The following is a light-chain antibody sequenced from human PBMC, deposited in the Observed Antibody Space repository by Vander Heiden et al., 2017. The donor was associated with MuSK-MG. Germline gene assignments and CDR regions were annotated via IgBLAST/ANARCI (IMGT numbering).Light chain of an antibody. J-gene: IGKJ3*01. CDR1: QSISSY. CDR2: AAS. V-gene: IGKV1-39*01. Sequence: DIQLTQSPSSLSASVGDRVTITCRASQSISSYLNWYQQKPVKAPKLLIYAASSLQSGVPSRFSGSGSGTDFTLTISSPQPEDFATDYRGCFGPGTKVDIK. CDR3: GC.